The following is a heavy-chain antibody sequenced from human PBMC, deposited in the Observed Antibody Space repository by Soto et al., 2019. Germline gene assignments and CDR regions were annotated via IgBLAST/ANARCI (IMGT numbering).Heavy chain of an antibody. D-gene: IGHD1-1*01. J-gene: IGHJ4*02. CDR3: AKGGLPEAGTTCS. Sequence: EVQLLESGGGLVQPGGSLRLSCAASGFTFTNYAMSWVRQAPGKGLEWVSSITGGGGGTYYADSEKGRFTISRDNNKNMLHLQMNSLRAEDTALYYCAKGGLPEAGTTCSWGQGAQVTVSS. CDR1: GFTFTNYA. V-gene: IGHV3-23*01. CDR2: ITGGGGGT.